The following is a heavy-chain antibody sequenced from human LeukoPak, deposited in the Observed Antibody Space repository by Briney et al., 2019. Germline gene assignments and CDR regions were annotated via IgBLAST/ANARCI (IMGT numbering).Heavy chain of an antibody. CDR2: VNHRGST. J-gene: IGHJ6*02. CDR3: ARGQGDDYHYYDGMDV. V-gene: IGHV4-34*01. CDR1: GGSFSGYY. Sequence: SETLSLTCAVYGGSFSGYYWSWIRQPPGKGLEWLGEVNHRGSTNYNPCLKSRATISVDTSKNQFSLKLTSVTAADTTVYYCARGQGDDYHYYDGMDVWGQGTTVTVSS.